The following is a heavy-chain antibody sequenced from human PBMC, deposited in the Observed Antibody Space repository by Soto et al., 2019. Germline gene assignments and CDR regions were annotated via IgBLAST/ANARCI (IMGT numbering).Heavy chain of an antibody. CDR2: ISNSGST. Sequence: SETLSLTCTVSGGSVTSDEDYWTWIRQSPGKGLEWIGYISNSGSTGYNPSLKTRLSMSVDRSKNQFTLRLTSVTAADTAVYSCATESGSTYGYFDHWGQGTQVTVSS. CDR3: ATESGSTYGYFDH. D-gene: IGHD5-18*01. CDR1: GGSVTSDEDY. V-gene: IGHV4-30-4*01. J-gene: IGHJ4*02.